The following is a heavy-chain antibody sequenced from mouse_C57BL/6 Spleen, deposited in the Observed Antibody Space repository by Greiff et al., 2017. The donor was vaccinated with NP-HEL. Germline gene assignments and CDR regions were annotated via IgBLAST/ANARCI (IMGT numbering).Heavy chain of an antibody. CDR1: GYTFTSYW. Sequence: VQLQQPGAELVKPGASVKMSCKASGYTFTSYWITWVKQRPGQGLEWIGDIYPGSGSTNYNEKFKSKATLTVDTSSSTAYMQLSSLTSEDSAVYYCARTGIYSNYGYFDVWGTGTTVTVSS. D-gene: IGHD2-5*01. CDR3: ARTGIYSNYGYFDV. V-gene: IGHV1-55*01. CDR2: IYPGSGST. J-gene: IGHJ1*03.